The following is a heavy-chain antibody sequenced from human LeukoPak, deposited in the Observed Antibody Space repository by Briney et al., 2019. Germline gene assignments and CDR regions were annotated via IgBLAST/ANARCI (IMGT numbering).Heavy chain of an antibody. D-gene: IGHD5-24*01. CDR1: GYTFTNYG. CDR2: ISGYNVNT. CDR3: ARDRDGYNGGDY. Sequence: GASVKVSCKASGYTFTNYGISWVRQAPGQGLEWMGWISGYNVNTNNAQKLQGRVTMTTNTSTNTAYMELRSLRPDDTAVYYCARDRDGYNGGDYWGQGTLVTVSS. V-gene: IGHV1-18*01. J-gene: IGHJ4*02.